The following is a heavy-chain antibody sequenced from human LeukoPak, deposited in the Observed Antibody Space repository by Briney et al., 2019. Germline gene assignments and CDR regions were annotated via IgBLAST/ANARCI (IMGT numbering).Heavy chain of an antibody. D-gene: IGHD3-22*01. V-gene: IGHV3-7*01. Sequence: GGSLSLSCAASGFTFSSYWMSWVRQAPGKGLEWVANIKQDGSEKYYVDSVKGRFTISRDNAKNSLYLQMNSLRAEDTAVYYCARRGGYYDSSGYLTAQNWFDPWGQGTLVTVSS. J-gene: IGHJ5*02. CDR2: IKQDGSEK. CDR1: GFTFSSYW. CDR3: ARRGGYYDSSGYLTAQNWFDP.